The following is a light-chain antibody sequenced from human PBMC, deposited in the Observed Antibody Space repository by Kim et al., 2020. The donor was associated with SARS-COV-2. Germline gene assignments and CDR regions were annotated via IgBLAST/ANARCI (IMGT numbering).Light chain of an antibody. Sequence: GDRVTITCQASQDISNHLNWYQQKPGKAPKLLIYDSSTLESGVPSRFGGSGSGTDFTFTISSLQPEDVATYYCQRYDSLPSTFGQGTRLEIK. CDR2: DSS. J-gene: IGKJ5*01. V-gene: IGKV1-33*01. CDR3: QRYDSLPST. CDR1: QDISNH.